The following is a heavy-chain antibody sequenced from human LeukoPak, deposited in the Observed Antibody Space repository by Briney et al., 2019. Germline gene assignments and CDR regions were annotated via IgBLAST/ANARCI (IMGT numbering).Heavy chain of an antibody. CDR3: ARIKAARIFGVVNYYYYYYMDA. V-gene: IGHV4-34*01. J-gene: IGHJ6*03. CDR1: GGSFSGYY. Sequence: SETLSLTCAVYGGSFSGYYWSWIRQPPGKGLEWIGEINHSGSTTYNPSLKSRVTISVDTSKNQFSLKLSSVTAADTAVYYCARIKAARIFGVVNYYYYYYMDAWGKGTTVTVSS. CDR2: INHSGST. D-gene: IGHD3-3*01.